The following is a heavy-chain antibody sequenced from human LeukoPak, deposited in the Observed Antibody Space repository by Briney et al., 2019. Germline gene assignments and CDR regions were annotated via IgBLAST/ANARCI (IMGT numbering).Heavy chain of an antibody. D-gene: IGHD3-22*01. Sequence: ASVKVSCKASGYTFTSYAMNWVRQAPGQGLEWMGWINTNTGNPTYAQGFTGRFVFSLDTSVSTAYLQISSLKAEDTAVYYCARAYYYDSSGYQDKIDYWGQGTLVAVSS. CDR1: GYTFTSYA. CDR2: INTNTGNP. CDR3: ARAYYYDSSGYQDKIDY. J-gene: IGHJ4*02. V-gene: IGHV7-4-1*02.